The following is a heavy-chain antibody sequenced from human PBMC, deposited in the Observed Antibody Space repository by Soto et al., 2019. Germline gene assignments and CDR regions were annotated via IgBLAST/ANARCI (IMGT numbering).Heavy chain of an antibody. CDR2: LNQDGSEK. CDR1: GFTFTDYW. J-gene: IGHJ4*02. CDR3: ARDRFIGNYYAKGVTYVFDN. D-gene: IGHD2-8*01. Sequence: GGSLRLSCAASGFTFTDYWMSWVRQAPGKGLEWVANLNQDGSEKNCVDSVKGRFTISRDNAKNSVYLQLNSLRAEDTAVYYCARDRFIGNYYAKGVTYVFDNWGQGAPVTVSS. V-gene: IGHV3-7*03.